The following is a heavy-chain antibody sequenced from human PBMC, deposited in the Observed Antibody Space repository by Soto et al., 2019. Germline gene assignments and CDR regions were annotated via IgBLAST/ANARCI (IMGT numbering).Heavy chain of an antibody. D-gene: IGHD3-9*01. CDR3: ARAKESDVLTGPLDY. Sequence: GGSLRLSCAASGFTFSDYAMTWVRQAPGEGLEWLSGISGSFGSTYYADSVKGRFTISRDNSKNTLYLQMNSLRAEDTALYYCARAKESDVLTGPLDYWGQGTLVTVSS. CDR2: ISGSFGST. V-gene: IGHV3-23*01. CDR1: GFTFSDYA. J-gene: IGHJ4*02.